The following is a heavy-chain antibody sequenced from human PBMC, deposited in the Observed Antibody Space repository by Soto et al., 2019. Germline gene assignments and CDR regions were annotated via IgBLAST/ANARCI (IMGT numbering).Heavy chain of an antibody. CDR3: EASAIAARFEF. Sequence: GGSLRLSCVGSGLSFSSYEMNWVRQAPGKGLEWISYINSGSGRMFYADSVKGRFTTSRDNDKSTLYLEMNRLRAEDTGVYYCEASAIAARFEFWGQGTLVTVSS. CDR1: GLSFSSYE. J-gene: IGHJ1*01. D-gene: IGHD6-6*01. CDR2: INSGSGRM. V-gene: IGHV3-48*03.